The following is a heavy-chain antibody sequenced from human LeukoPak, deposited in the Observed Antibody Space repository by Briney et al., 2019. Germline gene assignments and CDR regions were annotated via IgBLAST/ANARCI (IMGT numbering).Heavy chain of an antibody. Sequence: SETLSLTCAVYGGSFSGYYWSWIRQPPGKGLEWIGEINHSGSTNYNPSLKSRVTISVDTSKNQFSLKLSSVTAADTAVYYCARERCSSRTCYWRWFDPWGQGTLVTVSS. V-gene: IGHV4-34*01. D-gene: IGHD2-2*01. CDR2: INHSGST. CDR1: GGSFSGYY. CDR3: ARERCSSRTCYWRWFDP. J-gene: IGHJ5*02.